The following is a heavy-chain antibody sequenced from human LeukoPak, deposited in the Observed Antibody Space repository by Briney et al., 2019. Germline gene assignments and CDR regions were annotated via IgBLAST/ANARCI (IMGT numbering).Heavy chain of an antibody. CDR3: ATYRQVLLPFES. Sequence: QPGGTLRLSCGASGFTFNNYGMIWVRQPPGKGLEWVSSIFPSGGEIHYADSVRGRFTISRDNSKSTLSLQMNSLRAEDTAIYYCATYRQVLLPFESWGQGTLVTVSS. D-gene: IGHD2-8*02. J-gene: IGHJ4*02. V-gene: IGHV3-23*01. CDR2: IFPSGGEI. CDR1: GFTFNNYG.